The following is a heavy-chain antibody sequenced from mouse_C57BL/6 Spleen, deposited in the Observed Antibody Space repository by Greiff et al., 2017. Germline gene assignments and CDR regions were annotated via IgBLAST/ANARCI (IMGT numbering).Heavy chain of an antibody. J-gene: IGHJ1*03. CDR1: GYSITSGYY. Sequence: ESGPGLVKPSQSLSLTCSVTGYSITSGYYWNWIRQFPGNKLEWMGYISYDGSNNYNPSLKNRIYITLDTSKNQFFLKLNSVTTEDTATYYCARVTTVVATRWYFDVWGTGTTVTVSS. CDR2: ISYDGSN. CDR3: ARVTTVVATRWYFDV. D-gene: IGHD1-1*01. V-gene: IGHV3-6*01.